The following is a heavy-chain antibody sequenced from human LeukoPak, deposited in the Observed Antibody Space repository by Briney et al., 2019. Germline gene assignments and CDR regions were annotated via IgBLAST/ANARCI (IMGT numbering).Heavy chain of an antibody. CDR3: AINPDGWWVDY. D-gene: IGHD2-15*01. V-gene: IGHV3-30*03. CDR2: IAYDGSNI. Sequence: GRSLRLSCAASGFTFSTFGMHWVRQAPGKGLEWVAVIAYDGSNIYYADSVKSRFTISRDNSKNTLYLQMNSLRAEDTAVYYCAINPDGWWVDYWGQGTLVTVSS. CDR1: GFTFSTFG. J-gene: IGHJ4*02.